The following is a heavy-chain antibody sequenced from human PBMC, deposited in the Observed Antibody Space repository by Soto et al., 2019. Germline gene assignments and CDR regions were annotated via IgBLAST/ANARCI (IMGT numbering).Heavy chain of an antibody. CDR3: ARGGASVTTPFDY. J-gene: IGHJ4*02. CDR1: GFAFSDPY. V-gene: IGHV3-11*01. CDR2: ISSSGSTI. D-gene: IGHD4-17*01. Sequence: QVQLVESGGGLVKPGGSLRLSCAASGFAFSDPYMSWIRQAPGKGLEWISYISSSGSTIYYADSVKGRLTISRDNAKKSLYLQMDSLTADAPAVSYWARGGASVTTPFDYWGQGTQVTVSS.